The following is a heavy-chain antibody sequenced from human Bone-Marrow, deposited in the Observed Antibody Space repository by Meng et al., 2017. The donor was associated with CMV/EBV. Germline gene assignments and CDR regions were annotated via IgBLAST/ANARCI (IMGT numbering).Heavy chain of an antibody. CDR2: IYSGGST. J-gene: IGHJ6*02. Sequence: GGSLRLSCAASGFTFSNAWMSWVRQAPGKGLEWVSVIYSGGSTYYADSVKGRFTISRDNSKNTLYLQMNSLRAEDTAVYYCARDDAEGGMDVWGQGTTVTVSS. D-gene: IGHD3-16*01. V-gene: IGHV3-66*02. CDR1: GFTFSNAW. CDR3: ARDDAEGGMDV.